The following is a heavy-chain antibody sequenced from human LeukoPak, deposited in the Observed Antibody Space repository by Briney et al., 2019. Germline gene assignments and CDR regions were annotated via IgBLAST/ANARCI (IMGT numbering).Heavy chain of an antibody. CDR1: GFTFDDYA. D-gene: IGHD2-2*01. Sequence: SGRSLRLSCAASGFTFDDYAMHWVRQAPGKGLEWVSGISWNSGSIGYADSVKGRFTISRDNAKNSLYLQMNSLRAEDTALYYCAKVHCSSTSCYEVFDYWGQGTLVTVSS. J-gene: IGHJ4*02. CDR2: ISWNSGSI. V-gene: IGHV3-9*01. CDR3: AKVHCSSTSCYEVFDY.